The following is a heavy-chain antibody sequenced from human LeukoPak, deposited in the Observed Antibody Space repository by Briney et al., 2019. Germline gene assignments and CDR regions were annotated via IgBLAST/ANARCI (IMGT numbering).Heavy chain of an antibody. Sequence: GGSLRLSCAASGFFFDEFGMTWVRQGPGKGLEWVSGINWNGANTGYADSVKGRFTISRDNAKNILYLQMSSLRAEDTALYHCARVQFDTSGFHTGFYIWGPCSIVTLSS. V-gene: IGHV3-20*01. CDR2: INWNGANT. J-gene: IGHJ3*02. CDR3: ARVQFDTSGFHTGFYI. CDR1: GFFFDEFG. D-gene: IGHD3-22*01.